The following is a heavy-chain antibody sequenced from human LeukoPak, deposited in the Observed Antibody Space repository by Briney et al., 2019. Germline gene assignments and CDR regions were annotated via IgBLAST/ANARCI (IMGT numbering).Heavy chain of an antibody. D-gene: IGHD3-3*01. V-gene: IGHV3-30*18. Sequence: GGSLRLSCAASGFTFSSYGMHGVRQAPGKGLEWVAVISYDGSNKYYADSVKGRFTISRDNSKNTLYLQMNSLRAEDTAVYYCAKDFTIVNDYHYYGMDVWGQGTTVTVSS. CDR2: ISYDGSNK. CDR3: AKDFTIVNDYHYYGMDV. J-gene: IGHJ6*02. CDR1: GFTFSSYG.